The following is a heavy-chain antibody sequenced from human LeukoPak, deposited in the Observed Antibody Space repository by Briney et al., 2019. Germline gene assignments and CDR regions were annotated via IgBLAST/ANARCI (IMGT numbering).Heavy chain of an antibody. CDR2: ISYDGSNK. J-gene: IGHJ4*02. V-gene: IGHV3-30-3*01. Sequence: PGGSLRLSCAASGFTFSSYAMHWVRQAPGKGLEWVAVISYDGSNKYYADSVKGRFTISRDNSKNTLYLQMNSLRAEDTAVYYCAREALRYCGGGSCYSFDYWGQGTLVTVSS. D-gene: IGHD2-15*01. CDR1: GFTFSSYA. CDR3: AREALRYCGGGSCYSFDY.